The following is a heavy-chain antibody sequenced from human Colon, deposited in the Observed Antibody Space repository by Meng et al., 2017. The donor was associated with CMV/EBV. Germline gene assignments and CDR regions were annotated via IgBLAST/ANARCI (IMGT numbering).Heavy chain of an antibody. V-gene: IGHV4-59*01. Sequence: SETLSLTCTVSGDSITNYYWSWIRQPPGKGLEWIAYIYYTGSANYNPSLKSRVTISVDTSKNQFSLKLTSVIAAATAVYYCARDHSLYGMDVWGQGTTVTVSS. D-gene: IGHD2-15*01. CDR2: IYYTGSA. CDR3: ARDHSLYGMDV. J-gene: IGHJ6*02. CDR1: GDSITNYY.